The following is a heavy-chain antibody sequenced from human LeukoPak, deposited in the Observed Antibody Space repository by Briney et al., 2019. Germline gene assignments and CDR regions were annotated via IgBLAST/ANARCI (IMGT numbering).Heavy chain of an antibody. Sequence: SETLSLTCPLSGSSVSSDEYYWSWLRQHPGKGLEWIGYVYYSGSSYYIPSLESRVTMSVEVSKNQFSLELRSVTAADTAVYYCARVRVLRFLEWFLDFWGQGALVTVSS. CDR1: GSSVSSDEYY. J-gene: IGHJ4*02. CDR2: VYYSGSS. D-gene: IGHD3-3*01. V-gene: IGHV4-31*03. CDR3: ARVRVLRFLEWFLDF.